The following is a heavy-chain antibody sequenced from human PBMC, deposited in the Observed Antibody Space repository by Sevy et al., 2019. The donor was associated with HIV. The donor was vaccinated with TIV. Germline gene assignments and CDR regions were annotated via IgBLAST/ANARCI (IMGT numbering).Heavy chain of an antibody. J-gene: IGHJ5*02. CDR2: INPNSGGT. CDR1: GYTFTGYY. D-gene: IGHD4-17*01. CDR3: ATLDYGGNSGGWFDP. V-gene: IGHV1-2*06. Sequence: ASVKVSCKASGYTFTGYYMHWVRQAPGQGLEWMGRINPNSGGTNYAQKFQGRVTMTRDTSISTAYMELSRLRSDDTAVYYCATLDYGGNSGGWFDPWVQGTLVTVSS.